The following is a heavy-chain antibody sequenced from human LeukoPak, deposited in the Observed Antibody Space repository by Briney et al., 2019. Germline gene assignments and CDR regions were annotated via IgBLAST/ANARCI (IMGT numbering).Heavy chain of an antibody. Sequence: ASVKVSCKASGYTFTGYYMHWVRQAPGQGLEWMGWINPNSGGTNYAQKFQGRVTMTRDTSISTAYMELSRLRSDDTAVYYCARDPYSSSWYEGYYFVYWGQGTLVTVSS. CDR1: GYTFTGYY. CDR2: INPNSGGT. J-gene: IGHJ4*02. CDR3: ARDPYSSSWYEGYYFVY. D-gene: IGHD6-13*01. V-gene: IGHV1-2*02.